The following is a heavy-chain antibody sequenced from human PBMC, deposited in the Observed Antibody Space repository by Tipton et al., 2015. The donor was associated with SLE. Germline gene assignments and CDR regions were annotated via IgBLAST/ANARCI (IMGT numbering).Heavy chain of an antibody. J-gene: IGHJ4*02. CDR2: INHSGST. CDR3: ARHSGNIVATTGFDY. CDR1: GGSFSGYY. Sequence: TLSLTCAVYGGSFSGYYWSWIRQPPGKGLEWIGEINHSGSTNYNPSLKSRVTISVDTSKNQFSLKLSSVTAADAAVYYCARHSGNIVATTGFDYWGQGTLVTVSS. V-gene: IGHV4-34*01. D-gene: IGHD5-12*01.